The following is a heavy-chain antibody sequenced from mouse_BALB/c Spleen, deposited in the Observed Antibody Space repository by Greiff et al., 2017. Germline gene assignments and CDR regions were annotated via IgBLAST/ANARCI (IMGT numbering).Heavy chain of an antibody. CDR1: GFTFSDYY. CDR3: ARGYPWFAY. V-gene: IGHV5-4*02. Sequence: EVNVVESGGGLVKPGGSLKLSCAASGFTFSDYYMYWVRQTPEKRLEWVATISDGGSYTYYPDSVKGRFTISRVNAKNNLYLQMSSLKSEDTAMYYCARGYPWFAYWGQGTLVTVSA. J-gene: IGHJ3*01. CDR2: ISDGGSYT.